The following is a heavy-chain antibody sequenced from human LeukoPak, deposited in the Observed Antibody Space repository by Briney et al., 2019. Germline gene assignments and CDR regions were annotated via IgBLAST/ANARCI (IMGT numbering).Heavy chain of an antibody. V-gene: IGHV4-34*01. CDR3: ARLKVGATGCVDY. CDR1: GGSFSGYY. D-gene: IGHD1-26*01. CDR2: INHSGST. J-gene: IGHJ4*02. Sequence: SETLSLTCAVYGGSFSGYYWSWIRQPPGKGLEWIGEINHSGSTNYNPSLKSRVTISVDTSKNQFSLKLSSVTAADTAVYYCARLKVGATGCVDYWGQGTLVTVSS.